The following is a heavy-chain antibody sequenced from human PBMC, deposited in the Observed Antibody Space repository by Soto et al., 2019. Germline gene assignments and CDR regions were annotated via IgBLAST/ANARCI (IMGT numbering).Heavy chain of an antibody. V-gene: IGHV3-30*18. J-gene: IGHJ6*02. CDR2: ISYDGGNK. Sequence: TGGSLRLSCAASGLTFSTYVMHWVRQAPGEGLEWVALISYDGGNKYYAECVKGRFTISRDNSKNTLYLQMNSLRTEDTAMYHCAKVDTAMAYFNAMDVWGQGTTVTVS. CDR3: AKVDTAMAYFNAMDV. D-gene: IGHD5-18*01. CDR1: GLTFSTYV.